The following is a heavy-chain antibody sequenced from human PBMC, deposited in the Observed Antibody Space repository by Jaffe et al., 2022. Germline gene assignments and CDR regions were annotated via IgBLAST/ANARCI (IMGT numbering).Heavy chain of an antibody. D-gene: IGHD6-13*01. V-gene: IGHV3-48*03. CDR3: ARDFSSSWYVDPRGGYFDY. CDR2: ISSSGSTI. J-gene: IGHJ4*02. CDR1: GFTFSSYE. Sequence: EVQLVESGGGLVQPGGSLRLSCAASGFTFSSYEMNWVRQAPGKGLEWVSYISSSGSTIYYADSVKGRFTISRDNAKNSLYLQMNSLRAEDTAVYYCARDFSSSWYVDPRGGYFDYWGQGTLVTVSS.